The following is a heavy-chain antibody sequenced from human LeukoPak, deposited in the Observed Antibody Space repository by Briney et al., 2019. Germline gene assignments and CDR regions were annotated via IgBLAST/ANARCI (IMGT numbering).Heavy chain of an antibody. CDR3: ARQGGDITGTTSYYYYYYMDV. Sequence: QPGGSLRLSCAASGFTFDDYGMSWVRQAPGKGLEWVSGINWNGGSTGYADSVKGRFTISRDNAKNSLYLQMNSLRAEDTALYYCARQGGDITGTTSYYYYYYMDVWGKGTTVTVSS. CDR1: GFTFDDYG. V-gene: IGHV3-20*04. J-gene: IGHJ6*03. CDR2: INWNGGST. D-gene: IGHD1-7*01.